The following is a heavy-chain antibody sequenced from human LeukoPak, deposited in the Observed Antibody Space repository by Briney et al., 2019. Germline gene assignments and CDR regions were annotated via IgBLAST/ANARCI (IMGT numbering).Heavy chain of an antibody. CDR1: GASISSGSYY. CDR3: ARANGAMDYYYYYMDV. Sequence: SETLSLTCTVSGASISSGSYYWSWIRQPAGKGLEWIGRIYTSGSTNYNPSLKSRVTISVDTSKNQFSLKLSSVTAADTAVYYCARANGAMDYYYYYMDVWGKGTTVTISS. CDR2: IYTSGST. D-gene: IGHD5-18*01. V-gene: IGHV4-61*02. J-gene: IGHJ6*03.